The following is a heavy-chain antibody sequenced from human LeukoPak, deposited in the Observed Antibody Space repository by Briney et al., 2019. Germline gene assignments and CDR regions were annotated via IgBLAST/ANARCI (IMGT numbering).Heavy chain of an antibody. Sequence: SETLSLTCTVSGGSISSSSYYWGWIRQPPGKGLEWIGSIYYSGSTYYNPSLKSRVTISVDTSKNQFSLKLSSVTAADTAVYYCAAWGYCTNGVCPSNDYWGQGTLVTVSS. CDR1: GGSISSSSYY. J-gene: IGHJ4*02. D-gene: IGHD2-8*01. V-gene: IGHV4-39*01. CDR3: AAWGYCTNGVCPSNDY. CDR2: IYYSGST.